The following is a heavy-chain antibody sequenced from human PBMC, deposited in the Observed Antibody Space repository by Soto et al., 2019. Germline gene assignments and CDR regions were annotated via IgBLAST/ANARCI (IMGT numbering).Heavy chain of an antibody. J-gene: IGHJ4*02. CDR3: ASFKFGRDGYNSQYYFDY. Sequence: SETLSLTCTVSGGSISSGGYYWSWIRQHPGKGLEWIGYIYYSGSTYYNPSLKSRVTISVDTSKTQFSLKLSSVTAADTAVYYCASFKFGRDGYNSQYYFDYWGQGTLVTVSS. D-gene: IGHD5-12*01. V-gene: IGHV4-31*03. CDR1: GGSISSGGYY. CDR2: IYYSGST.